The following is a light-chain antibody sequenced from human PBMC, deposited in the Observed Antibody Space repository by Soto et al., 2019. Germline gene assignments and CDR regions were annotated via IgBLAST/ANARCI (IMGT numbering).Light chain of an antibody. V-gene: IGLV2-14*01. CDR3: SSYTGSSTLV. Sequence: QSVLTQPAAVSGSPGQSITIACTGTSSDFGDYDYVSWYLQHPGKLPKLMIFEVSNRPSGVANRFYGSKSGNTASLTISGLQAGDAADYYCSSYTGSSTLVFGTGTKLTVL. CDR2: EVS. CDR1: SSDFGDYDY. J-gene: IGLJ1*01.